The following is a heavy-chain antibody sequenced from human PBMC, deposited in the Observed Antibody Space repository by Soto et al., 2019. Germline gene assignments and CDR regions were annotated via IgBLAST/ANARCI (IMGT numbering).Heavy chain of an antibody. CDR3: ARGGPYWFDSSGYLDYFDF. D-gene: IGHD3-22*01. J-gene: IGHJ4*02. CDR2: IYHSGST. Sequence: SLEILSLTCAVSGGSIISGGYFWSWIRQPPRKGQEWIGYIYHSGSTYYNPSLKSRVSISVDRSKNQFSLKLSSVTAADTAVYYCARGGPYWFDSSGYLDYFDFWGQGALVTVSS. V-gene: IGHV4-30-2*01. CDR1: GGSIISGGYF.